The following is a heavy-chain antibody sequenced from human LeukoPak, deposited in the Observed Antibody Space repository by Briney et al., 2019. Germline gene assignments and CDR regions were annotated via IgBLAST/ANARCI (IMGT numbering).Heavy chain of an antibody. CDR1: GFTFSDYY. Sequence: GGSLRLSGAGSGFTFSDYYMSWIRQAPGKGLEWVSYISSSGSTIYYADSVKGRFTISRDNAKNSLYLQMNSLRAEDTAVYYCARGNPPYCGGDCPIYFQHWGQGTLVTVSS. CDR3: ARGNPPYCGGDCPIYFQH. V-gene: IGHV3-11*04. CDR2: ISSSGSTI. J-gene: IGHJ1*01. D-gene: IGHD2-21*02.